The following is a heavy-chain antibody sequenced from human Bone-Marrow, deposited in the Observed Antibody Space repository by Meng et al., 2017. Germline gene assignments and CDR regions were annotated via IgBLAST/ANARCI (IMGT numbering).Heavy chain of an antibody. V-gene: IGHV3-48*03. Sequence: GSLRLSCAASGFTFNSYEMIWVRQAPGKGLEWVSYISSSGSTIYSADSVKGRFTISRDNAKNSLYLQMNSLRAEDTAVYYCARDLSNEGSYIYYGMDVWGQGTTVTVSS. CDR3: ARDLSNEGSYIYYGMDV. CDR2: ISSSGSTI. D-gene: IGHD1-26*01. J-gene: IGHJ6*02. CDR1: GFTFNSYE.